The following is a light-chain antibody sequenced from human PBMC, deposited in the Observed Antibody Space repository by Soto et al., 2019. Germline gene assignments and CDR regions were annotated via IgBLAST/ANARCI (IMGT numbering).Light chain of an antibody. CDR3: QQTYSTPT. CDR1: QSIINY. Sequence: DIQMTQSPSSLSASVGDRVTITCRASQSIINYLNWYQQKPGKAPNLLIYSAYSLQSGVPSRFSGSGSGTEFTLTISSLQPADFATDFCQQTYSTPTFGQGTKVEIK. V-gene: IGKV1-39*01. J-gene: IGKJ1*01. CDR2: SAY.